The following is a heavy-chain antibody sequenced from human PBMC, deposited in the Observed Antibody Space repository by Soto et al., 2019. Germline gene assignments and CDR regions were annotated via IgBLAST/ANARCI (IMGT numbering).Heavy chain of an antibody. J-gene: IGHJ5*02. Sequence: SETLSLTCTVSGGSISSGGYYWNWIRQHPGKGLEWIGYIYYSGSTYYNPSLKSRVTISVDTSKNQFSLKLSSVTAADTAVYYCARDQLSSGLYVWFDPWGQGTLVTVSS. CDR2: IYYSGST. V-gene: IGHV4-31*03. CDR3: ARDQLSSGLYVWFDP. CDR1: GGSISSGGYY. D-gene: IGHD6-25*01.